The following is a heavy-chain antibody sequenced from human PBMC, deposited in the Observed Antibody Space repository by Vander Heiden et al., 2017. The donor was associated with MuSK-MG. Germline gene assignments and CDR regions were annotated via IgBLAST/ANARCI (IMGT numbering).Heavy chain of an antibody. J-gene: IGHJ4*02. CDR3: AKGAHCSSTSCCQDY. CDR1: GYTFTNYA. D-gene: IGHD2-2*01. CDR2: VNPKSGNT. V-gene: IGHV1-8*01. Sequence: QVQLVQSGAEVKKPGASVKVSCKTSGYTFTNYAINWVRQATGQGLEWMGWVNPKSGNTAYAQKFQGRVTMTRNTSINTAYMELTSLKSEDTAVYYCAKGAHCSSTSCCQDYWGQGTLVTVSS.